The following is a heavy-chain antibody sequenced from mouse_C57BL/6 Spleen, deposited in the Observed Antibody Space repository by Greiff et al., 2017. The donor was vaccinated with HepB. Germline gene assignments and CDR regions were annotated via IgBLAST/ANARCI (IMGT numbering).Heavy chain of an antibody. CDR3: VRRRGYDGYLYWYFDV. CDR2: INPNYGTT. D-gene: IGHD2-3*01. CDR1: GYSFTDYN. J-gene: IGHJ1*03. Sequence: VQLQQSGPELVKPGASVKISCKASGYSFTDYNMNWVKQSNGKSLEWIGVINPNYGTTSYNQKFKGKATLTVDQSSSTAYMQLNSLTSEDSAVYYCVRRRGYDGYLYWYFDVWGTGTTVTVSS. V-gene: IGHV1-39*01.